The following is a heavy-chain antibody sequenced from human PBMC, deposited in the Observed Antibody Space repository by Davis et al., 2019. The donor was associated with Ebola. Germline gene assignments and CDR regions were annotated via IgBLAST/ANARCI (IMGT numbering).Heavy chain of an antibody. Sequence: GESLKISCAASGFTFNAYWMHWVRQALGRGLVWVARTNEYGSITNYADSVEGRFTISRDNAKNTLYLQMNSLGAEDTAIYYCGRDLSGMHDYWGQGTLVTVSS. V-gene: IGHV3-74*01. J-gene: IGHJ4*02. D-gene: IGHD6-19*01. CDR1: GFTFNAYW. CDR3: GRDLSGMHDY. CDR2: TNEYGSIT.